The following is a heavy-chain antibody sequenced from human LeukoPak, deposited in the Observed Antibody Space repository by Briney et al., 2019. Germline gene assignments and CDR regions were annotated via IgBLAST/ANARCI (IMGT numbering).Heavy chain of an antibody. J-gene: IGHJ5*02. CDR2: IFYRGST. D-gene: IGHD6-13*01. CDR1: GYSISSGFY. V-gene: IGHV4-38-2*02. Sequence: SETLSLTCTVSGYSISSGFYWGWIRQSPGKGLEWIASIFYRGSTYYNPSLKSRVTISVDTSKNQFSLKLSSVTAADTAVYYCARGYSSSWYPNWFDPWGQGTLVTVSS. CDR3: ARGYSSSWYPNWFDP.